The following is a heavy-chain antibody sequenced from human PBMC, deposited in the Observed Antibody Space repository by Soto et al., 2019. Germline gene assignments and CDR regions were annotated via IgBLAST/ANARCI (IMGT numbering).Heavy chain of an antibody. J-gene: IGHJ5*02. CDR1: GGSISSGDYY. Sequence: QVQLQESGPGLVKPSQTLSLTCTVSGGSISSGDYYWSWIRQPPGKGLEWIGYIYYSGSTYYNPSLKSRVTISVDTSKNQFYLKLSSVTAADTAVYYCASLVVTAHNWFDTWGQGTLVTVSS. CDR3: ASLVVTAHNWFDT. CDR2: IYYSGST. D-gene: IGHD2-21*02. V-gene: IGHV4-30-4*01.